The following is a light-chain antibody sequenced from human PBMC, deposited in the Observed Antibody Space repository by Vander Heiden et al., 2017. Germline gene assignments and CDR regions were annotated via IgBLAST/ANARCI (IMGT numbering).Light chain of an antibody. Sequence: EIVLTQSPASLSLSPGGRATLSCRASQSVSSYLAWYHQKPGQAPRLLIFDAAYRATGVPARFTASGSGTEFSLTISSLEPEDVAVFYCQQYNTWPDTFGEGTKVEIK. V-gene: IGKV3-15*01. CDR2: DAA. CDR3: QQYNTWPDT. J-gene: IGKJ2*01. CDR1: QSVSSY.